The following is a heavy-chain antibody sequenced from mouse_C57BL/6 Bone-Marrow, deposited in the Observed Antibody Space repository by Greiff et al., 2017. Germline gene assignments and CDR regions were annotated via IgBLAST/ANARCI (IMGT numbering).Heavy chain of an antibody. CDR2: IYPGSGNT. CDR1: GYTFTDYY. Sequence: QVQLQQSGAELVRPGASVKLSCKASGYTFTDYYINWVKQRPGQGLEWIARIYPGSGNTYYNEKFKGKATLTAEKSSSTAYMQLSSLTSEDSAVYFCARKGTVVANYYAMDYWGQGTSVTVSS. V-gene: IGHV1-76*01. D-gene: IGHD1-1*01. J-gene: IGHJ4*01. CDR3: ARKGTVVANYYAMDY.